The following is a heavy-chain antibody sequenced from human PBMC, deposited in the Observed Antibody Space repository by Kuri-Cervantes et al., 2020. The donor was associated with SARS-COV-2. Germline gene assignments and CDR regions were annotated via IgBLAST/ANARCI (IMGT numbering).Heavy chain of an antibody. Sequence: GESLKISCAASGFTFSSYAMHWVRQAPGKGLEWVAVIWYDGSNKYYADSVKGRFTISRDNSKNTLYLQMNSLRAEDTAVYYCARSCNYVRCSEYLQDWGQGTLVTVSS. CDR2: IWYDGSNK. D-gene: IGHD2/OR15-2a*01. J-gene: IGHJ1*01. V-gene: IGHV3-33*08. CDR3: ARSCNYVRCSEYLQD. CDR1: GFTFSSYA.